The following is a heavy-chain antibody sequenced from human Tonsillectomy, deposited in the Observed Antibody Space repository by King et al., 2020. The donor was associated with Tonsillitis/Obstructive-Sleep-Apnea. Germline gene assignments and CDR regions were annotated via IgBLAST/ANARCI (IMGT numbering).Heavy chain of an antibody. CDR3: ARDMAVAGPAENY. CDR1: GFTFSSYS. V-gene: IGHV3-48*02. J-gene: IGHJ4*02. CDR2: ISISSSTL. D-gene: IGHD6-19*01. Sequence: VQLVESGGGLVQPGGSLRLSCAASGFTFSSYSMNWVRRSPGKGLEWGSYISISSSTLYYADSVKGRFTITRGNAKNSLYLQMNSLRDEDTAVYYCARDMAVAGPAENYWGQGTLVTVSS.